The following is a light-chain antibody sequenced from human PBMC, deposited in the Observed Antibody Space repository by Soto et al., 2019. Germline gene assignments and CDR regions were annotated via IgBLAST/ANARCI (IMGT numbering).Light chain of an antibody. CDR1: KSDIGVYDF. CDR3: KSYAGSKTYA. V-gene: IGLV2-8*01. J-gene: IGLJ1*01. Sequence: QSLLTQPPSASGSPGQSVTISCTGTKSDIGVYDFVSWYQHHPGKAPRLIIYEVVQRPSGVPDRFSGSKSGNTASLTVSGLQAADEADYFCKSYAGSKTYAFGSGTKVTVL. CDR2: EVV.